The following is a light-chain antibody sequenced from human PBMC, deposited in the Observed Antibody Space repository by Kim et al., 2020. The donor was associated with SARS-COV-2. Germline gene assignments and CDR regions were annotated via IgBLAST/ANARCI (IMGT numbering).Light chain of an antibody. V-gene: IGKV3-11*01. Sequence: LSPGEEATLPCRASHGVTNYLAWYQQKPGQAPRLLIYDVSTRAIGIPPRFTGSGSGTDFSLTISDLEPEDFAVYYCQHRSDWRVTFGGGTKVDIK. CDR1: HGVTNY. J-gene: IGKJ4*01. CDR3: QHRSDWRVT. CDR2: DVS.